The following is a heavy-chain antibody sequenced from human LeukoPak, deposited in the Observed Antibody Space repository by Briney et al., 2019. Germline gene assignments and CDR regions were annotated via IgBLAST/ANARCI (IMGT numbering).Heavy chain of an antibody. J-gene: IGHJ4*02. CDR1: GFTFDDYA. CDR3: AKDRGGWGQGVCDY. CDR2: ISGSGGST. V-gene: IGHV3-23*01. Sequence: QSGRSLRLSCAASGFTFDDYATHWVRQAPGKGLEWVSAISGSGGSTYYADSVKGRFTISRDNSKNTLYLQMNSLRAEDTAVYYCAKDRGGWGQGVCDYWGQGTLVTVSS. D-gene: IGHD2-21*02.